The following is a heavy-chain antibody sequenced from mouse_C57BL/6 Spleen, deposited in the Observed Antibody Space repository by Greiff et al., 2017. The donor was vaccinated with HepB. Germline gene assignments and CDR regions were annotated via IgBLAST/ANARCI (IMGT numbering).Heavy chain of an antibody. D-gene: IGHD2-5*01. CDR3: AREMVYYSNYYFDY. V-gene: IGHV1-53*01. CDR1: GYTFTSYW. CDR2: INPSNGGT. Sequence: QVQLKQPGTELVKPGASVKLSCKASGYTFTSYWMHWVKQRPGQGLEWIGNINPSNGGTNYNEKFKSKATLTADKSSSTAYMQLSSLTSEDSAVYYCAREMVYYSNYYFDYWGQGTTLTVSS. J-gene: IGHJ2*01.